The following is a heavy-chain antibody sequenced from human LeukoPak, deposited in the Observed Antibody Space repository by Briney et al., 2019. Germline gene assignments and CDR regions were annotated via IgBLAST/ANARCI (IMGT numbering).Heavy chain of an antibody. D-gene: IGHD3-22*01. CDR3: ARVYYYDSSGLDY. CDR2: ISGSGVST. V-gene: IGHV3-23*01. Sequence: GGSLRLSCAASGFTFSTYAMSWVRQAPGKGLEWVSAISGSGVSTYYADSVKGRFTISRDTSNNTLYLQMNSLRAEDTAVYYCARVYYYDSSGLDYWGQGTLVTVSS. J-gene: IGHJ4*02. CDR1: GFTFSTYA.